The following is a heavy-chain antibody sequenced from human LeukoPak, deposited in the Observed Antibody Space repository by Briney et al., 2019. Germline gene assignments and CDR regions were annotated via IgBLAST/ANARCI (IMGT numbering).Heavy chain of an antibody. CDR3: ARGEDYYDSSGYHH. J-gene: IGHJ5*02. Sequence: GGSLRLSCAASGFTFSSYSMNWVRQAPGKGLEWVPYISSSSSTIYYADSVKGRFTISRDNAKNSLYLQMNSLRAEDTAVYYCARGEDYYDSSGYHHWGQGTLVTVSS. CDR1: GFTFSSYS. CDR2: ISSSSSTI. D-gene: IGHD3-22*01. V-gene: IGHV3-48*04.